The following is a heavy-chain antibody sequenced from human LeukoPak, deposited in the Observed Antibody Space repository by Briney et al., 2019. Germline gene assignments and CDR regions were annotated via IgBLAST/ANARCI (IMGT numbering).Heavy chain of an antibody. D-gene: IGHD3-10*01. CDR3: ARGGIRGVTWNWLDP. CDR1: GFTFSSYD. Sequence: GGSLRLSCAASGFTFSSYDMHWGRQATGRGLEWVSGVAGAGDTYYADSVKGRFTISRENGKNSLYLQMNSLRAGDTAVYYCARGGIRGVTWNWLDPWGQGTLVTVSS. V-gene: IGHV3-13*01. J-gene: IGHJ5*02. CDR2: VAGAGDT.